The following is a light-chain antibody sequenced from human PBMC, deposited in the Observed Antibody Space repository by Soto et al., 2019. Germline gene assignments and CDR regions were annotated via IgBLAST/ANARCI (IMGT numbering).Light chain of an antibody. V-gene: IGLV2-14*01. J-gene: IGLJ1*01. Sequence: QPASVSGSPGQSITLSCTGTSSDVGGFDSVSWYQQHPGSAPKLMIYEVTNRPSGVSHRFSGSKSGNTASLTISGLQTEDEADYYCSSYTSSNTLVFGTGTKLTVL. CDR1: SSDVGGFDS. CDR3: SSYTSSNTLV. CDR2: EVT.